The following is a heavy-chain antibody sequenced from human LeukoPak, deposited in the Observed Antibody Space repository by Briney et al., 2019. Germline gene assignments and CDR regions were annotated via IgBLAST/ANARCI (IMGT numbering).Heavy chain of an antibody. CDR2: ISGSGGST. J-gene: IGHJ4*02. CDR1: GFTFSSYA. D-gene: IGHD6-19*01. Sequence: GGSLRLSCAASGFTFSSYAMSWVRQAPGKGREWVSAISGSGGSTYYADSVKGRFTISRDNSKNTLYLQVNILRAEDTAVYYCAKARTSIAVANSNDYWGQGTLVTVSS. CDR3: AKARTSIAVANSNDY. V-gene: IGHV3-23*01.